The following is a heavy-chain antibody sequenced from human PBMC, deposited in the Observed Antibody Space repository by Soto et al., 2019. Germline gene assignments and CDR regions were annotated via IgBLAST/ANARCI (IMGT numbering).Heavy chain of an antibody. CDR1: GYTFTSYG. Sequence: QVQLVRSGAEVKKPGASVKVSCKASGYTFTSYGISWVRQAPGQGLEWMGWISAYNGNTNYAQKLQGRVTMTTDTSTSTAYRELRSLRSDDTVVYYCARQGNPMITFGGVTFDYWGQGTLVTVSS. CDR2: ISAYNGNT. D-gene: IGHD3-16*01. J-gene: IGHJ4*02. CDR3: ARQGNPMITFGGVTFDY. V-gene: IGHV1-18*01.